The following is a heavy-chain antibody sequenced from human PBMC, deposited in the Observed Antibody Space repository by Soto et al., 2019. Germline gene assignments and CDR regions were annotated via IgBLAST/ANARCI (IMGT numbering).Heavy chain of an antibody. D-gene: IGHD3-10*01. CDR1: GFALSSYA. V-gene: IGHV3-21*01. CDR2: ISSSSNFK. J-gene: IGHJ4*02. CDR3: TTEEFEVDY. Sequence: EVQLVESGGGLVKPGESLRLSCTVSGFALSSYAMTWVRQAPGKGLEWLASISSSSNFKYYGDSVKGRFIISRDNAKNSLYLQMNSLRVEDTAMYFCTTEEFEVDYWGQGTLVTVYS.